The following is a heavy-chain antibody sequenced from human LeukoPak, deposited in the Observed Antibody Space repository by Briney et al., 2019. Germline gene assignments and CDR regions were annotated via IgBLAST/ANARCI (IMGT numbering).Heavy chain of an antibody. CDR3: AKRSGSYEGGYFFDY. D-gene: IGHD1-26*01. CDR1: GFTFSSYA. V-gene: IGHV3-23*01. CDR2: ISGDASKT. Sequence: PGGSLRLSCVASGFTFSSYAMTWVRQAPGKGLEWVSAISGDASKTFYADSVKGRFTISRDNSKNTLSLQMNSLRAEDTAVYYCAKRSGSYEGGYFFDYWGQGTLVTVSS. J-gene: IGHJ4*02.